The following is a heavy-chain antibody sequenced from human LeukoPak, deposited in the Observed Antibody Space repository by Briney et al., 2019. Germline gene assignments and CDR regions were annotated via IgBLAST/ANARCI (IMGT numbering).Heavy chain of an antibody. CDR3: AKDFSSGLFDY. Sequence: GGSLRLSCAASGFTFSGFAMSWVRQTPGKGLEWVSTISHDGGSTYFADSVKGRCTNSRDNSNSTRYQKMNSLRAEDSDLYCCAKDFSSGLFDYWGQGTLVAVST. J-gene: IGHJ4*02. CDR1: GFTFSGFA. V-gene: IGHV3-23*01. CDR2: ISHDGGST. D-gene: IGHD6-19*01.